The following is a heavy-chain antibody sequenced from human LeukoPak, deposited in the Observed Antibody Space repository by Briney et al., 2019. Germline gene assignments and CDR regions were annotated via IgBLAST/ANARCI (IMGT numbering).Heavy chain of an antibody. D-gene: IGHD6-13*01. CDR3: AKRPPAGTYYFDY. J-gene: IGHJ4*02. Sequence: AGGSLRLSCAASGFTFSNYGMHWVRQAPGKGLEWVAFIRYDGSNKYYADSVKGRFTISRDNSKNTLYLQMNSLRAEDTAVYYCAKRPPAGTYYFDYWGQGTLVTVSS. CDR2: IRYDGSNK. CDR1: GFTFSNYG. V-gene: IGHV3-30*02.